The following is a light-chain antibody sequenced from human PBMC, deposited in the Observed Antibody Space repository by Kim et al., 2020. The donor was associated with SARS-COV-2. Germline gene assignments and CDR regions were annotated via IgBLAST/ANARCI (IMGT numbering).Light chain of an antibody. CDR3: LQHRTYPIT. Sequence: DIQMTQSPSSLSASVGDRVTITCRASQDIGNDLGWYQQNPGRAPKRLIYGASNLQSGVPSRFSGSGSETEFTLTINSLQPAYFASYFFLQHRTYPITFDQETRLEI. CDR2: GAS. CDR1: QDIGND. J-gene: IGKJ5*01. V-gene: IGKV1-17*01.